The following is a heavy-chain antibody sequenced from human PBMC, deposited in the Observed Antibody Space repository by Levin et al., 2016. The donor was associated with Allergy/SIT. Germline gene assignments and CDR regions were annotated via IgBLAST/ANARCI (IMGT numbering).Heavy chain of an antibody. CDR1: GYTFSRYP. CDR2: INTATGNT. Sequence: ASVKVSCKSSGYTFSRYPIHWLRQAPGQRPEWLAWINTATGNTRFSQRFQARVTLSRDTSANITFMDLSGLTSEDTAVYYCARGRSPLFDHWGQGTPVTVVL. J-gene: IGHJ4*02. V-gene: IGHV1-3*04. CDR3: ARGRSPLFDH.